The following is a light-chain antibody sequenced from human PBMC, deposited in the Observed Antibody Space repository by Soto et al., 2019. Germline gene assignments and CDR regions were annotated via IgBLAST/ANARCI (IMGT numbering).Light chain of an antibody. CDR3: SSYTITSTRV. CDR1: SSDVGGYNY. Sequence: ALTQPASVSGSPGQSITISCTVSSSDVGGYNYVSWYQQHPGKAPKVMIYDVSNRPSGVSNRFSGSKSGNTASLTISGLQAEDEADYYCSSYTITSTRVFGTGTKVPVL. CDR2: DVS. V-gene: IGLV2-14*01. J-gene: IGLJ1*01.